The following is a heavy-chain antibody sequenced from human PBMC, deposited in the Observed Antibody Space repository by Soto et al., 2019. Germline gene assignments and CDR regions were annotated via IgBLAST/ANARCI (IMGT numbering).Heavy chain of an antibody. Sequence: ASVKVSCKASGFSLTGYYFHWIRAAPGQGLEWLGWINPNTGGTTYAQKFQGRVTLTWDTSINTAYMELSSLRPDDTAMYYCARDGLLFSGPYRPSRFDYWGLGTLVTVSS. CDR1: GFSLTGYY. CDR2: INPNTGGT. V-gene: IGHV1-2*02. J-gene: IGHJ4*02. CDR3: ARDGLLFSGPYRPSRFDY. D-gene: IGHD3-16*02.